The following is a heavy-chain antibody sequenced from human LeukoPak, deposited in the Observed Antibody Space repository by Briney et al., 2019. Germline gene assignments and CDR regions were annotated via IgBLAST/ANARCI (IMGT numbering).Heavy chain of an antibody. CDR3: ARGYSGYFYY. Sequence: PGRSLSLSCAACGFTFCIYWMQWLRQAPGKGVVCFSRIYGDGRSKLYAVSERRRLPIYRHNAKRTLSLQMQSVRAEDTAVYYCARGYSGYFYYWGQGTLVTVSS. V-gene: IGHV3-74*01. J-gene: IGHJ4*02. CDR1: GFTFCIYW. D-gene: IGHD5-12*01. CDR2: IYGDGRSK.